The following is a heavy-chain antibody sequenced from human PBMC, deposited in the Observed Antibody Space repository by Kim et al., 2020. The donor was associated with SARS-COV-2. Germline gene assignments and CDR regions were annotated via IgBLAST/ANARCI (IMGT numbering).Heavy chain of an antibody. V-gene: IGHV4-61*07. CDR3: ARLGYGHHNWFDP. J-gene: IGHJ5*02. Sequence: NYNPSLKSRVTISVDTSKNQFSLKLSSVTAADTAMYYCARLGYGHHNWFDPWGQGTLITVSS. D-gene: IGHD5-18*01.